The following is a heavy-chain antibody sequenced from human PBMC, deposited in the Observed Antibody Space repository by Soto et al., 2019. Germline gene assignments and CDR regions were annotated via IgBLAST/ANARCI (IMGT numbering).Heavy chain of an antibody. J-gene: IGHJ6*01. V-gene: IGHV4-34*01. CDR1: GGSFSGYY. CDR3: ARGGIAARPPYYYYGMDV. D-gene: IGHD6-6*01. CDR2: INHSGST. Sequence: SETLSLTCAVYGGSFSGYYWSWIRQPPGKGLEWIGEINHSGSTNYNPSLKSRVTISVDTSKNQFSLKLSSVTAADTAVYYCARGGIAARPPYYYYGMDVWGQGTTVTVSS.